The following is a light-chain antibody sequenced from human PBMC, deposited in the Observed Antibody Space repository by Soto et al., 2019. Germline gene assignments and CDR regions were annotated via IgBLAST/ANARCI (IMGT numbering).Light chain of an antibody. J-gene: IGKJ4*01. CDR1: QSVSSY. CDR2: DAS. Sequence: EIVLTQSPATLSLSPGERATLSCRASQSVSSYLAGYQQKPGQAPRLLIYDASNRATGIPARFSGSGSGTDFTLTISSLEPEDFAVYYCQQRSNLPGTFGGGNKVEIK. CDR3: QQRSNLPGT. V-gene: IGKV3-11*01.